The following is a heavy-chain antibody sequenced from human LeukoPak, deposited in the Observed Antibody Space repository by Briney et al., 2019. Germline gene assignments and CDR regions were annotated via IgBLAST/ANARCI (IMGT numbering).Heavy chain of an antibody. J-gene: IGHJ4*02. CDR1: GLPFCDYA. D-gene: IGHD2-15*01. V-gene: IGHV3-49*04. Sequence: PGGSLRLSCTLSGLPFCDYAMSWVRQLPGKGLEWVGFIRISAYGATTEYSAPVKDRFSISRDDSKSLVYLQMNTLKTEDTAVYYCAIHHLESHDIPFDYWGQGAQVTVSS. CDR3: AIHHLESHDIPFDY. CDR2: IRISAYGATT.